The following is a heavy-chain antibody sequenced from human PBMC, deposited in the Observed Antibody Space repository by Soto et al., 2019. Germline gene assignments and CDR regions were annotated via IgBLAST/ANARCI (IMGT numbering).Heavy chain of an antibody. CDR3: ARDLYDSSGYYSDTFDY. D-gene: IGHD3-22*01. J-gene: IGHJ4*02. Sequence: GGSLRLSCAASGFTFSSYAMHWVRQAPGKGLEWVAVISYDGSNKYYADSVKGRFTISRDNSKNTLYLQMNSLRAEDTAVYYCARDLYDSSGYYSDTFDYWGQGTLVTVSS. V-gene: IGHV3-30-3*01. CDR2: ISYDGSNK. CDR1: GFTFSSYA.